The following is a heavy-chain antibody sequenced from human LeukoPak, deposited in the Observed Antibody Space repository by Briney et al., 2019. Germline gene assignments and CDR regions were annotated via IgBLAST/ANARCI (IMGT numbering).Heavy chain of an antibody. CDR1: GASVTSKC. CDR2: INPSGGST. J-gene: IGHJ4*02. Sequence: ASVKVSSKASGASVTSKCISWVRQVPGQGLEWVGLINPSGGSTSYAQKFQARVTMTRDTTTSTVYMELSSLRSEDTAVYYCARESTPPSGYSSSWYRGRFDYWGQGTLVTVSS. V-gene: IGHV1-46*01. D-gene: IGHD6-13*01. CDR3: ARESTPPSGYSSSWYRGRFDY.